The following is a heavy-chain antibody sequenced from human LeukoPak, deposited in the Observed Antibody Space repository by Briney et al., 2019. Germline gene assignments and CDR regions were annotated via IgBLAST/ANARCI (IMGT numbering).Heavy chain of an antibody. Sequence: SETLSLTCTVSGGSISSSSYYWGWIRQTPGKGLEWIGTIYYSGSTYYNPSLKSRVTISVDTSKNQFSLKLSSVTAADTAVYYCATLDCSTTACYLPGRNWFDPWGQGTLVTVSS. J-gene: IGHJ5*02. V-gene: IGHV4-39*01. CDR3: ATLDCSTTACYLPGRNWFDP. CDR1: GGSISSSSYY. D-gene: IGHD2-2*01. CDR2: IYYSGST.